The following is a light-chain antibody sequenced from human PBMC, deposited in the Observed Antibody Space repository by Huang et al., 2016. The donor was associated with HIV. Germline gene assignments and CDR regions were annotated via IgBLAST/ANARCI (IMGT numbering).Light chain of an antibody. CDR1: QSVNSD. CDR2: GAS. CDR3: QQYNDWPPLT. V-gene: IGKV3-15*01. J-gene: IGKJ4*01. Sequence: EIEMTQSPAILSVSPVERATLSCRASQSVNSDLAWYLQKPGQAPRRLIYGASTRAIGIPAKFNGTGSGTEVSLSISNLQSDDFGVYYCQQYNDWPPLTFGGGTKVEI.